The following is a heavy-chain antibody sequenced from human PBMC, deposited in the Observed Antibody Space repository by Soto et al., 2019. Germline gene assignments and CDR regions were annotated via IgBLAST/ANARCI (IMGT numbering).Heavy chain of an antibody. V-gene: IGHV4-59*03. CDR2: IYHSGNT. CDR1: GGSIRSDY. Sequence: QVQLQESGPGLVKPSETLSLTCTVSGGSIRSDYWSWIRQPPGKGLEWIGYIYHSGNTYYNPSLKSRITISVDTSKNQFSLKLRSVTAADTAVYYCVGQVLWGQGTLVTVSS. J-gene: IGHJ4*02. CDR3: VGQVL.